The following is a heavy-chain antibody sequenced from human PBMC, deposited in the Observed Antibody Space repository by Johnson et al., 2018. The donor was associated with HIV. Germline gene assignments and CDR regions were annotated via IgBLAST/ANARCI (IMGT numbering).Heavy chain of an antibody. CDR3: ARDHSSSWTPGDAFDI. CDR2: IYSGGST. V-gene: IGHV3-66*01. Sequence: MQLVESGGGLVQPGGSLSLSCAASGFTVSSNYMSWVRQAPGKGLEWVSVIYSGGSTYFADSVKGRFTISRDNSKNTLYLQMNSLRAEDTAVYYCARDHSSSWTPGDAFDIWGQGTMVTVSS. CDR1: GFTVSSNY. D-gene: IGHD6-13*01. J-gene: IGHJ3*02.